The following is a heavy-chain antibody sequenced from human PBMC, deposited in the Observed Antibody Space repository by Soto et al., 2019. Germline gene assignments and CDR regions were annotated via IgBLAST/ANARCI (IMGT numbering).Heavy chain of an antibody. CDR1: GGTFSSYA. Sequence: QVQLVQSGAEVKKPGSSVKVSCKASGGTFSSYAISWVRQAPGQGLDWMGGIIPLFGRANYAQKFQGRVTITAAASTSTAYMELSSLRSEDPAVYYCAQTLGLAAAGPGRFDLWGRGTLVTVSS. D-gene: IGHD6-25*01. CDR3: AQTLGLAAAGPGRFDL. CDR2: IIPLFGRA. J-gene: IGHJ2*01. V-gene: IGHV1-69*12.